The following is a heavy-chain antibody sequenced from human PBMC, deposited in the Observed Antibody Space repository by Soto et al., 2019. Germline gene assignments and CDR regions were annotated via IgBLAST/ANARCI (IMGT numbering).Heavy chain of an antibody. D-gene: IGHD2-21*01. J-gene: IGHJ4*02. V-gene: IGHV4-31*01. CDR3: ARGVIH. CDR2: IYYNGST. Sequence: QVQLQESGPGLVKPSQTLSLTCTVSGGSISSGGYYWRWIRQRSGKGLEWIGYIYYNGSTNYNPSLKSQVTISVDTSKNQFSLKLSSVTAADTAVYYCARGVIHWGQGTLVTVSS. CDR1: GGSISSGGYY.